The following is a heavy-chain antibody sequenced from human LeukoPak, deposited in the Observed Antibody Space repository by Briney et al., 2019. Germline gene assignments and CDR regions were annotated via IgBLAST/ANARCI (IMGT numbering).Heavy chain of an antibody. J-gene: IGHJ4*02. CDR1: GFTFSNYG. CDR3: ARARGHEGTDYYYAVFDY. V-gene: IGHV3-33*01. D-gene: IGHD3-22*01. CDR2: IWFDGGRT. Sequence: GGSLRLSSAAPGFTFSNYGTHWVRQAPGKRREWVADIWFDGGRTYNADSVKGGFTISRDNSKNTLYLQKNRPRAEETGVYACARARGHEGTDYYYAVFDYCGQGALVTVSP.